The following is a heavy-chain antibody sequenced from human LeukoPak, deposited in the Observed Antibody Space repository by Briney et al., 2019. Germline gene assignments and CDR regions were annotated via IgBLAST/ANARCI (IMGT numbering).Heavy chain of an antibody. CDR1: GYRFINYG. Sequence: ASVKVSCKASGYRFINYGISWVRQAPGQGLEWMGWISVYSANTNYAQKLQGRATMTTDTSTSTAYMELRSLRSVDTAVYYCARDHWQTPSYFDYWGQGTLVTVSS. CDR3: ARDHWQTPSYFDY. D-gene: IGHD1-1*01. J-gene: IGHJ4*02. V-gene: IGHV1-18*01. CDR2: ISVYSANT.